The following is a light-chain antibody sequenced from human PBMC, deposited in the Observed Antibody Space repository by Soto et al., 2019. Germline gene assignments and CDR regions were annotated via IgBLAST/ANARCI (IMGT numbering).Light chain of an antibody. CDR1: QSVNSN. J-gene: IGKJ1*01. CDR3: QQYNNWWT. V-gene: IGKV3-15*01. Sequence: EIVMTQSPATLSVSPGERATLSCRASQSVNSNLAWYQQKPGQAPRLLIYGASSRATGIPARFSGSGSATEFTLTISSLQFDDSAVYYCQQYNNWWTFGQGTKVDI. CDR2: GAS.